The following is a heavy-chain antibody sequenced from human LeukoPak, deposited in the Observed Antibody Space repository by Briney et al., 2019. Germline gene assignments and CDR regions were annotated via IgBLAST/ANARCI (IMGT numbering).Heavy chain of an antibody. V-gene: IGHV4-38-2*02. CDR3: ARVIAAAGKGFDY. D-gene: IGHD6-13*01. CDR2: IYHSGST. CDR1: GYSISSGYY. Sequence: SETLSLTCTVSGYSISSGYYWGWIRQPPGKGLEWIGSIYHSGSTYYNPSLKSRVTISVDTSKNQFSLKLSSVTAVNTAVYYCARVIAAAGKGFDYWGQGTLVTVSS. J-gene: IGHJ4*02.